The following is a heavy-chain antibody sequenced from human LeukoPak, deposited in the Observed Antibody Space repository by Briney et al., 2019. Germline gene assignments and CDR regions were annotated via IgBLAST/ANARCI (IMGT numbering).Heavy chain of an antibody. CDR1: GGSISSSSYY. CDR3: AREALSSTSLRY. J-gene: IGHJ4*02. V-gene: IGHV4-39*07. Sequence: SETLSLTCTVSGGSISSSSYYWGWIRQPPGKGLEWIGSIYYSGSTYYNPSLKSRVTISVDTSKNQFSLKLSSVTAADTAVYYCAREALSSTSLRYWGQGTLVTVSS. D-gene: IGHD2-2*01. CDR2: IYYSGST.